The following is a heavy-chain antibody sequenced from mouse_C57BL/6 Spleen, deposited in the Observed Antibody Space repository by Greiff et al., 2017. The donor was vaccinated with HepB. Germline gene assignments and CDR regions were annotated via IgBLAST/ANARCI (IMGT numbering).Heavy chain of an antibody. V-gene: IGHV1-69*01. CDR2: IDPSDSYT. J-gene: IGHJ2*01. CDR3: ARSGVRERDY. Sequence: QVQLQQPGAELVMPGASVKLSCTASGYTFTSYWMHWVKQRPGQGLELIGEIDPSDSYTNYNLKFKGKSTLTVDKSSSTAYMQRSSLTSEDSAVYYCARSGVRERDYWGQGTTLTVSS. CDR1: GYTFTSYW.